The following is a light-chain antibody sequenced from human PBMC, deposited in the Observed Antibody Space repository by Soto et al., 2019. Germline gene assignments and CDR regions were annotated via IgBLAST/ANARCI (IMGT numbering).Light chain of an antibody. CDR1: QGISSY. Sequence: AIRMTQSPSSFSASTGDRVTITCRASQGISSYLAWYQQEPGKAPKLLIYAASTLQSGVPSRFSGSVSGTDFTLTTSCLQSEDFATYYCQQYYSYPFTFGPGTKVDIK. CDR2: AAS. V-gene: IGKV1-8*01. J-gene: IGKJ3*01. CDR3: QQYYSYPFT.